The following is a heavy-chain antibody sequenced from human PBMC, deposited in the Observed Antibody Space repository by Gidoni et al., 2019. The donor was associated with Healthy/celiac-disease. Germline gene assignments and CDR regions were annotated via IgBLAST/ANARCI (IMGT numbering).Heavy chain of an antibody. V-gene: IGHV3-73*01. CDR3: TRLFPDSGSYPLYYYYGMDV. CDR2: IRSKANSYAT. Sequence: EVQLVASGGGLVQPGGSLKLSCAASGFTFRGAAMHWVLQASGKGLEWVGRIRSKANSYATAYAASVKGRFTISRDDSKNTAYLQMNSLKTEDTAVYYCTRLFPDSGSYPLYYYYGMDVWGQGTTVTVSS. D-gene: IGHD1-26*01. J-gene: IGHJ6*02. CDR1: GFTFRGAA.